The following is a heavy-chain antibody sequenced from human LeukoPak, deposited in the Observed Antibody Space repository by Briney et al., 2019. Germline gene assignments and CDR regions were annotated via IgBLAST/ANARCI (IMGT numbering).Heavy chain of an antibody. V-gene: IGHV3-30*14. D-gene: IGHD2-15*01. J-gene: IGHJ4*02. CDR1: GFTFSSYA. Sequence: PGRSLRLSCAASGFTFSSYAMHWVRQAPGKGLEWVAVISYDGSNKYYADSVKGRFTISRDNSKNTLYLQMNSLRAEDTAVYYCAAYCSGGSCYGYWGQGTLVTVSS. CDR2: ISYDGSNK. CDR3: AAYCSGGSCYGY.